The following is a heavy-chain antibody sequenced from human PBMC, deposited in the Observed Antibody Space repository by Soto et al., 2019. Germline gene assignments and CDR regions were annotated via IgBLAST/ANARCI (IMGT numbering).Heavy chain of an antibody. J-gene: IGHJ4*02. CDR2: INHSGST. CDR1: GGSFSGYY. CDR3: ARGRNIAAAGRYFDY. D-gene: IGHD6-13*01. V-gene: IGHV4-34*01. Sequence: ETLSLTCAVYGGSFSGYYWIWILQPPGKGLEWIGEINHSGSTNYNPSLKSRVTISVDTSKNQFSLKLSSVTAADTAVYYCARGRNIAAAGRYFDYWGQGTLVTVSS.